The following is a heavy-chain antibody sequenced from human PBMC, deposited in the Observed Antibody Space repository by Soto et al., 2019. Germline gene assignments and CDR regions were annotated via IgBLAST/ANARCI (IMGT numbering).Heavy chain of an antibody. Sequence: QVQLVESGGGVVQPGRSLRLSCAASGFTFSSYGMHWVRQAPGKGLEWVAVIWNDGSNKYYADSVKGRFTISRDNSRNTLDLQMNSLRAEDSDVYYCARDPAHLWSQVADDYYGMDVWGNGTTDTVAS. J-gene: IGHJ6*04. CDR1: GFTFSSYG. V-gene: IGHV3-33*01. CDR2: IWNDGSNK. D-gene: IGHD5-18*01. CDR3: ARDPAHLWSQVADDYYGMDV.